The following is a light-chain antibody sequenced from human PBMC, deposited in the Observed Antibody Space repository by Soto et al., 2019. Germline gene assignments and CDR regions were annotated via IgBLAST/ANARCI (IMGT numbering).Light chain of an antibody. J-gene: IGLJ1*01. V-gene: IGLV2-8*01. Sequence: QSVLTQPPSASGSPGQSVTFSCTGTSSDVGRYDYVSWYQQHPGKAPKLLIYGVTKRPSGVPDRFSGSKSGNTASLTVSGLQAEDEAYYYCNSYAGSNIDVFGTGTKLTVL. CDR1: SSDVGRYDY. CDR2: GVT. CDR3: NSYAGSNIDV.